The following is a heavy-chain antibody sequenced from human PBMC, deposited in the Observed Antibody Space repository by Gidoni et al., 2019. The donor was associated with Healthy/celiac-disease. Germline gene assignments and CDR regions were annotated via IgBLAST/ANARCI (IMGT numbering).Heavy chain of an antibody. CDR2: IYPGDSDT. CDR3: ARQETRGGQWLVPDAFDI. CDR1: GYSFTSYW. V-gene: IGHV5-51*01. Sequence: EVQLVQSGAEVKKPGESLKISCKGSGYSFTSYWIGWGRQMPGKGLEWMGIIYPGDSDTRYSPSFQGQVTISADKSISTAYLQWSSLKASDTAMYYCARQETRGGQWLVPDAFDIWGQGTMVTVSS. J-gene: IGHJ3*02. D-gene: IGHD6-19*01.